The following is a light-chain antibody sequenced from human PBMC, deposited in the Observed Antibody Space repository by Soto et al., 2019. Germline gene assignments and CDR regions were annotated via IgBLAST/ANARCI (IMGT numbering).Light chain of an antibody. Sequence: EIVLMQYPDTLSLSPGERATLSGRAIQSVSSSYLAWYQQKPGQAPRLLIYGASSRATGIPDRFSGSGSGTDFTLTISRLEPEDFAVYYCQQYGSSPPRTFGQGTKVDIK. CDR1: QSVSSSY. CDR2: GAS. J-gene: IGKJ1*01. V-gene: IGKV3-20*01. CDR3: QQYGSSPPRT.